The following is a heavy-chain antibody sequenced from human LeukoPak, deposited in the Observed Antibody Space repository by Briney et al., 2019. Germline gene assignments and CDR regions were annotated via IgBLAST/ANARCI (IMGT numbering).Heavy chain of an antibody. V-gene: IGHV1-8*03. CDR1: GYTFTSYD. J-gene: IGHJ3*02. Sequence: ASVKVSCKASGYTFTSYDINWVRQATGQGLEGMGWLNPNSGNTGYAQKFQGRVTITRNTSISTAYLELSSLRSEDTAVYYCARGPSELGAFDSWGQGTMVTVSS. D-gene: IGHD1-26*01. CDR2: LNPNSGNT. CDR3: ARGPSELGAFDS.